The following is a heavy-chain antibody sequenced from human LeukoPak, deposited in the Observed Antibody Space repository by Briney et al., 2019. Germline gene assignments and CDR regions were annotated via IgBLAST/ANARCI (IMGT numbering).Heavy chain of an antibody. CDR1: GGSISSNSYC. CDR2: IYYSGST. Sequence: PSETLSLTCTVSGGSISSNSYCWGWIRQPPGKGLEWIGTIYYSGSTYYNPSLKSRLTISVDTSKNQFSLKLSSVTAADTAVYYCARTGGGVLIPDYWGQGTLVTVSS. V-gene: IGHV4-39*07. J-gene: IGHJ4*02. D-gene: IGHD3-3*01. CDR3: ARTGGGVLIPDY.